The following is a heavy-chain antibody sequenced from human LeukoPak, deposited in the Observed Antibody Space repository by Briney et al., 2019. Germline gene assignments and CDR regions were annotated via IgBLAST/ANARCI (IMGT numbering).Heavy chain of an antibody. CDR3: ARRNYYDDGGYLY. Sequence: GGSLRLSCAASGFTFSDYYMSWIRQAPGKELEWVSYISGSSRTIYYADSVKGRFTISRDNAKNSLYLQMNSLRAEDTAVYYCARRNYYDDGGYLYGGQGTLVTVSS. V-gene: IGHV3-11*04. CDR2: ISGSSRTI. CDR1: GFTFSDYY. J-gene: IGHJ4*02. D-gene: IGHD3-22*01.